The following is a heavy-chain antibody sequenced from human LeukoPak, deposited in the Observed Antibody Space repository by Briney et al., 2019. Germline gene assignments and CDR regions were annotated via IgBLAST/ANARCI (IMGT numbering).Heavy chain of an antibody. Sequence: GGSLRLSCAASGFTFSTYTMNRVRQAPGKGLEWVSSISSSSSYIHYADSVKGRFTISRDNAKNSLYLQMNSLRAGDTAVYYCSRGLGWIHSWGQGTLVTVSS. J-gene: IGHJ5*02. V-gene: IGHV3-21*01. D-gene: IGHD5-18*01. CDR1: GFTFSTYT. CDR2: ISSSSSYI. CDR3: SRGLGWIHS.